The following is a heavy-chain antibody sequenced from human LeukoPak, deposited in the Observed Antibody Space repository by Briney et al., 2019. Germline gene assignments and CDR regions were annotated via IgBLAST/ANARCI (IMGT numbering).Heavy chain of an antibody. V-gene: IGHV4-39*01. D-gene: IGHD6-13*01. CDR1: GGSISSSSYY. J-gene: IGHJ4*02. Sequence: PSETLSLTCTVSGGSISSSSYYWGWIRQPPGKGLEWIGNIYYSGSTYYNPSLKSRVTTSVDTSKNQFSLKLSSVTAADTAVYYCARHQGRQLADYWGQGTLVTVSS. CDR3: ARHQGRQLADY. CDR2: IYYSGST.